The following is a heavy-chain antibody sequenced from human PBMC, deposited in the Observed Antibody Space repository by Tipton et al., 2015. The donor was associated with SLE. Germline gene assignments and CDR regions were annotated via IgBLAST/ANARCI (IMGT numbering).Heavy chain of an antibody. CDR2: IYYSGNT. CDR3: VRLELPATKADY. J-gene: IGHJ4*02. CDR1: GFSICCYY. D-gene: IGHD5-24*01. V-gene: IGHV4-59*08. Sequence: TLSLTCTVSGFSICCYYWGSNRPPPGKGLGRLGSIYYSGNTYYNPALKSRLTLSIDTSKNQFSLKLSSVTAADTAVYYCVRLELPATKADYWGPGTLVTVSS.